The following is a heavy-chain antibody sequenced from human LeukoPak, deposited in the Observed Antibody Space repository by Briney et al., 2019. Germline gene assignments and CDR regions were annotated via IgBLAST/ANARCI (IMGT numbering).Heavy chain of an antibody. D-gene: IGHD2-21*02. Sequence: PSETLSLTCAVSDYSISSAYYWGWIRQPPGKGLEWIGSIYHSGSTDYNPSLKGRVTISVDTSKNQFSLKLRSVTAADTAVYYCARDQAYCGGDCYFDFWGQGTLVTVSS. CDR1: DYSISSAYY. V-gene: IGHV4-38-2*02. CDR3: ARDQAYCGGDCYFDF. J-gene: IGHJ4*02. CDR2: IYHSGST.